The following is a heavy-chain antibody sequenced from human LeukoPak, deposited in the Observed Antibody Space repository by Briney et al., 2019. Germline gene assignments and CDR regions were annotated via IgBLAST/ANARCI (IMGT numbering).Heavy chain of an antibody. CDR1: GFTFSNYA. CDR2: ISYDGTIE. D-gene: IGHD5-12*01. Sequence: GGSLRLSCAASGFTFSNYAMHWVRQAPGKGLEWVAAISYDGTIEHYADSVKGRFTISRDNSKKTLYMQMTSLRTEHTAVYYCTRCRNVRRGSDGYFFDYWGRGTLVTVSS. V-gene: IGHV3-30*04. CDR3: TRCRNVRRGSDGYFFDY. J-gene: IGHJ4*02.